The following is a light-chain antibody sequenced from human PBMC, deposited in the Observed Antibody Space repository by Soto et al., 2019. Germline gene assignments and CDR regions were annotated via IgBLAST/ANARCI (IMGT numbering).Light chain of an antibody. CDR2: LDSDGSH. V-gene: IGLV4-69*01. CDR3: QTWGTGIHVV. J-gene: IGLJ2*01. CDR1: SGHSSYA. Sequence: QAVVTQSPSASASLGASVKLTCTLSSGHSSYAIAWHQQQPEKVPRYLMKLDSDGSHTKGDAIPDRFSGSSSGAERYLTISSLQSEDEADYYCQTWGTGIHVVFGGGTKLTVL.